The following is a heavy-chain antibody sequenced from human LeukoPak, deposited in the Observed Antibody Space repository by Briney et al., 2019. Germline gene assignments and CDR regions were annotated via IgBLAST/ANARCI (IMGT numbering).Heavy chain of an antibody. CDR3: ARRSMTGTYYFDY. Sequence: GGSLRLSCAASEFTFNNYAMRWVRQAPGKGLEWVSSLSANGANTYSADSVKGRFIISRDNSKNTLYLQVNSLRPEDTAVYYCARRSMTGTYYFDYWGQGTLVTVSS. CDR2: LSANGANT. D-gene: IGHD1-1*01. J-gene: IGHJ4*02. V-gene: IGHV3-23*01. CDR1: EFTFNNYA.